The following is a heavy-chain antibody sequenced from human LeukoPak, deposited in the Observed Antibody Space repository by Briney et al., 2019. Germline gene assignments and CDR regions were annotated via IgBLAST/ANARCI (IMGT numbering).Heavy chain of an antibody. CDR2: INPNSGGT. D-gene: IGHD6-6*01. CDR1: GYTFTGYY. V-gene: IGHV1-2*02. Sequence: ASVKVSCKASGYTFTGYYMHWVRQAPGQGLEWMGWINPNSGGTNYAQKFQGRVTMTRDTSISTAYMELSRLRSDDTAVYYCARLKAARPPLDAFDIWGQGTMVTVSS. CDR3: ARLKAARPPLDAFDI. J-gene: IGHJ3*02.